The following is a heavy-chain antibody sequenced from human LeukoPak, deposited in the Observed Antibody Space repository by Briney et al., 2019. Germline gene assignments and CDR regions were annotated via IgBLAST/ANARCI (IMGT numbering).Heavy chain of an antibody. Sequence: GGSLKLSCAASGFTFSVATMHWVRQASGKGLEWVGRMRSKANGYATTFAASVEGRYTISRDDSENRAYLQMNSMKPEDTAVYFCASIGIRTPHYDYWGHGTLVTVSS. J-gene: IGHJ4*01. V-gene: IGHV3-73*01. D-gene: IGHD1-14*01. CDR1: GFTFSVAT. CDR2: MRSKANGYAT. CDR3: ASIGIRTPHYDY.